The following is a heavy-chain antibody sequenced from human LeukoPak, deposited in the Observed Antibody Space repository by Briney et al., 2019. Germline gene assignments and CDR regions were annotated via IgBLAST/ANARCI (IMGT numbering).Heavy chain of an antibody. V-gene: IGHV4-59*11. CDR3: ARSDRLSWYYFDY. Sequence: SETLSLTCTVSGGSISSHYWSWIRQPPGKGLEWIGYIYYSGSTNYNPPLKSRVTISVDTSKNQFSLKLSSVTAADTAVYYCARSDRLSWYYFDYWGQGTLVTVSS. D-gene: IGHD6-13*01. CDR2: IYYSGST. J-gene: IGHJ4*02. CDR1: GGSISSHY.